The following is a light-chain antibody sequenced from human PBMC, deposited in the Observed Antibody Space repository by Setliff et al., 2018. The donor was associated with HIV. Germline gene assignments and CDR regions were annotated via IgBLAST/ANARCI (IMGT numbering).Light chain of an antibody. J-gene: IGLJ2*01. V-gene: IGLV2-23*02. CDR3: CSYAGSTTYVV. Sequence: QSALTQPASVSGSPGQSITISCTGTSSDVGTYNLVSWYQQHPGKAPKLMISEVSKRPSGVSNRFSGSKSGNTASLTISGLQAEDEADYYCCSYAGSTTYVVFGGGTK. CDR1: SSDVGTYNL. CDR2: EVS.